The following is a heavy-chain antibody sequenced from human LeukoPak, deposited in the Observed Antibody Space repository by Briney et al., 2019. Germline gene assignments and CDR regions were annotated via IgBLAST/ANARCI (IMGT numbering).Heavy chain of an antibody. D-gene: IGHD3-3*01. CDR2: MNPNSGNT. CDR3: ARGPSAYYDFWSGYYKEVPFDY. CDR1: GYTFTSYD. V-gene: IGHV1-8*01. Sequence: ASVKVSCKASGYTFTSYDINWVRQATGQGLEWMGWMNPNSGNTGYAQKFQGRVTMNRNTSISTAYMELSSLRSEDTAVYYCARGPSAYYDFWSGYYKEVPFDYWGQGTLVTVSS. J-gene: IGHJ4*02.